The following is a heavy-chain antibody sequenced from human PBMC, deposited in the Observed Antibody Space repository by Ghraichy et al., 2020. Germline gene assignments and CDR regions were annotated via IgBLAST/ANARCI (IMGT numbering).Heavy chain of an antibody. Sequence: SETLSLTCDVSGATLSEYYFTWIRQPPGKALEWIGEIDHRGGTDYNPSLQSRVSISVDTSQNQLSLKLRSVTAADPSVYYGASITRAGAFDFWGHGSLVTVSS. CDR1: GATLSEYY. J-gene: IGHJ5*01. V-gene: IGHV4-34*08. D-gene: IGHD4/OR15-4a*01. CDR3: ASITRAGAFDF. CDR2: IDHRGGT.